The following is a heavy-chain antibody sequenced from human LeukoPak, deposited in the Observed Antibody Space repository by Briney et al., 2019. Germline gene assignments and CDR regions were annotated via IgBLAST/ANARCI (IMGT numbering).Heavy chain of an antibody. CDR3: ASRTSGTHYFEY. CDR1: GFTFSSYE. CDR2: ISSSGSTI. D-gene: IGHD1-26*01. J-gene: IGHJ4*02. V-gene: IGHV3-48*03. Sequence: GGSLRLSCAASGFTFSSYEMNWVRQAPGKGLEWVSYISSSGSTIYYADSVKGRFAISRDTAKNSLYLQVDSLRAEDTAVYYCASRTSGTHYFEYWGQGTLVTVSS.